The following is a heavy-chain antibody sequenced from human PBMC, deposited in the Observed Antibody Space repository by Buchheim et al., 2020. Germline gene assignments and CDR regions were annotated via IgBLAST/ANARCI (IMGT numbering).Heavy chain of an antibody. J-gene: IGHJ4*02. CDR1: GFTFSSYD. D-gene: IGHD2-2*02. Sequence: EVQLVESGGGLVQPGGSLRLSCAASGFTFSSYDMNWVRQAPGKGLEWVAYTSSSGGTVYYADSVKGRFTLSRDKSRTTVYLHMNNLGVEDTAVYYCARETPYTHDYWGQGTL. CDR3: ARETPYTHDY. V-gene: IGHV3-48*03. CDR2: TSSSGGTV.